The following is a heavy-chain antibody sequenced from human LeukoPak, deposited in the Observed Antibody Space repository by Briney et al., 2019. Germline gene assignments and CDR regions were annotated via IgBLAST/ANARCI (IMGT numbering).Heavy chain of an antibody. J-gene: IGHJ4*02. CDR2: ISGSGGST. CDR1: GFTFSSYG. Sequence: GGTLRLSCAASGFTFSSYGMSWVRQAPGKGLEWVSSISGSGGSTYYADSVKGRFTISRDNSKNTLYLQMNSLRAEDTAVYYCAKAIAAVDPYYFDYWGQGTLVTVSS. V-gene: IGHV3-23*01. CDR3: AKAIAAVDPYYFDY. D-gene: IGHD6-13*01.